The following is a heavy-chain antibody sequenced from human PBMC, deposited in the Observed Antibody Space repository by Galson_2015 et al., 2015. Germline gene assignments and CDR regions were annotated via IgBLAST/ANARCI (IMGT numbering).Heavy chain of an antibody. J-gene: IGHJ4*02. V-gene: IGHV3-23*01. D-gene: IGHD2/OR15-2a*01. CDR2: TTASGGST. CDR3: AKDSTSHAFDY. CDR1: GFSFSSYA. Sequence: SLRLSCAASGFSFSSYAMSWVRQAPGKGLEWVSLTTASGGSTYYADSVKGRFTISRDNSKNTLYLQMNSLRAEDTAMYYCAKDSTSHAFDYWGQGTLVTVSS.